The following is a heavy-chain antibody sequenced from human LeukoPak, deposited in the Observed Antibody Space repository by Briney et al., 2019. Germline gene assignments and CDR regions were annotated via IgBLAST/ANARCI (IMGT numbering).Heavy chain of an antibody. D-gene: IGHD4-17*01. CDR2: ISSRTSSYT. Sequence: GGSLRLSCAASGFTFSEYYMSWIRQAPGKGLEWVSYISSRTSSYTKYADSVKGRFTISRDNAKNSLYLQMNSLRAEDTAVYYCARVKGDYCVDYWGQGTVVTVSS. V-gene: IGHV3-11*06. J-gene: IGHJ4*02. CDR3: ARVKGDYCVDY. CDR1: GFTFSEYY.